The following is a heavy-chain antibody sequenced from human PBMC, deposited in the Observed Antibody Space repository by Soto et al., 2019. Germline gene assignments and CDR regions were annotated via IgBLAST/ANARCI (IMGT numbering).Heavy chain of an antibody. CDR1: GFTFNNYW. D-gene: IGHD5-18*01. V-gene: IGHV3-74*01. CDR3: ASPHGYSYGYGFEY. CDR2: INNDGGST. Sequence: PGGSLRLSCAASGFTFNNYWMHWVRQAPGKGLLWVSHINNDGGSTRYADSVKGRFTISRDNAKNTLYLQMNSLRAEDTAVYYCASPHGYSYGYGFEYWGQGTLVTVSS. J-gene: IGHJ4*02.